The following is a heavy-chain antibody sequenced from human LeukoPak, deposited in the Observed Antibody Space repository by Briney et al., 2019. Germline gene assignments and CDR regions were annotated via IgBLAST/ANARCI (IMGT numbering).Heavy chain of an antibody. J-gene: IGHJ3*02. CDR2: ISSSSSYI. CDR3: ARDLSDDYGDSIDAFDI. V-gene: IGHV3-21*01. CDR1: GFTVSSYS. D-gene: IGHD4-17*01. Sequence: GGSLRLSCAASGFTVSSYSMNWVRQAPGKGLEWVSSISSSSSYIYYADSVKGRFTISRDNAKNSLYLQMNSLRAEDTAVYYCARDLSDDYGDSIDAFDIWGQGTMVTVSS.